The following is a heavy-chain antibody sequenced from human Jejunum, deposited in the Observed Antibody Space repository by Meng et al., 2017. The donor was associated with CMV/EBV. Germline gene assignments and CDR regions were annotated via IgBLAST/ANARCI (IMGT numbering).Heavy chain of an antibody. CDR3: ARGRGGNYYAFDP. CDR1: GFIFSTYR. CDR2: INNNNNI. D-gene: IGHD1-26*01. Sequence: VQLVESGGGLGKPGGSLRLSCAASGFIFSTYRMNWVRQAPGKGLEWVSSINNNNNIYYADSVKGRFTISRDNAKNSLYLQMNSLRGEDTAVYYCARGRGGNYYAFDPWGQGTLVTVSS. V-gene: IGHV3-21*03. J-gene: IGHJ5*02.